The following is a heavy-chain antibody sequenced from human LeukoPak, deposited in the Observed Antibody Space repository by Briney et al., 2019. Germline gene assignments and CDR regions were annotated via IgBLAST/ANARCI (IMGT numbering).Heavy chain of an antibody. Sequence: ASVTVSCKASGYTFTDYYMHWVRQAPGQGLEWMGWINPNSGGTDYAQKFQGRVTMTRDTSISTAYMELSRLRSDDTAVYYCARAVNGSSFFRVWGQGTLVTVSS. CDR3: ARAVNGSSFFRV. D-gene: IGHD6-13*01. CDR1: GYTFTDYY. V-gene: IGHV1-2*02. J-gene: IGHJ4*02. CDR2: INPNSGGT.